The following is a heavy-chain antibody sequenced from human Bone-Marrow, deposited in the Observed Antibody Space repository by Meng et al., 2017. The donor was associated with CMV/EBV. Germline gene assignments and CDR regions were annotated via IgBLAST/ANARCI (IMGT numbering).Heavy chain of an antibody. Sequence: GGSLRLSCAASGFRFSTSWMSWVRQGPGKGLEWVANINEDGSEKYYVGSVRGRFTISRDNGENSLFLQMSRLRVEDTAVYYCARDLRTGATFNYYYGMDVWGQGTTVTVSS. CDR1: GFRFSTSW. CDR3: ARDLRTGATFNYYYGMDV. J-gene: IGHJ6*02. D-gene: IGHD1-26*01. V-gene: IGHV3-7*01. CDR2: INEDGSEK.